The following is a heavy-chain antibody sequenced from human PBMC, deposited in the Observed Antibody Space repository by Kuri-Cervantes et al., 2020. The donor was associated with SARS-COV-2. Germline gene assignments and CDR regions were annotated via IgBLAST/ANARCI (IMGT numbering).Heavy chain of an antibody. CDR3: ARGHPRYCIGGSCGGGGPNCFDP. CDR1: GYTFTCYY. CDR2: INPNSGDT. Sequence: SVKVSCKPSGYTFTCYYMHWVRQAPGQGLEWMGWINPNSGDTNYAQKLQGRVTMTTDTSTSTAYMELRSLRSDDAAVYYCARGHPRYCIGGSCGGGGPNCFDPWGQGTLVTVSS. D-gene: IGHD2-15*01. V-gene: IGHV1-2*02. J-gene: IGHJ5*02.